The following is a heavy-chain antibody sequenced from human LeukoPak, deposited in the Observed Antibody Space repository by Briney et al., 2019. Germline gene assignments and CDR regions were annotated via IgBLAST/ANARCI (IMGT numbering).Heavy chain of an antibody. CDR3: ARPRGGAYAGAFDI. D-gene: IGHD1-26*01. J-gene: IGHJ3*02. V-gene: IGHV3-23*01. CDR2: ISGSGGNT. CDR1: GFNFSNYA. Sequence: GGSLRLSCAATGFNFSNYAMSWVRQAPGKGLEWVSAISGSGGNTYYADSVKSRFTISRDNSKNTLYLQMNSLRAEDTAVYYCARPRGGAYAGAFDIWGQGTMVTVSS.